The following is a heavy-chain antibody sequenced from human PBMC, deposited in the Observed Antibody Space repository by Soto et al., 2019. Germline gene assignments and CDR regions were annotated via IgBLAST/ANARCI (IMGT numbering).Heavy chain of an antibody. Sequence: QVHLVESGGGVAQPGRSLRLSCAASGSIFTGYGMHWVRQAPGKGLEWVAVIWFDGSNKYYADSVKCRFTISRDNSKNVLYQQMTGLRVENTAVYDCARDGIGGTTYRWYLDYCGRVTRVTVSS. CDR1: GSIFTGYG. D-gene: IGHD1-1*01. J-gene: IGHJ4*02. CDR3: ARDGIGGTTYRWYLDY. CDR2: IWFDGSNK. V-gene: IGHV3-33*01.